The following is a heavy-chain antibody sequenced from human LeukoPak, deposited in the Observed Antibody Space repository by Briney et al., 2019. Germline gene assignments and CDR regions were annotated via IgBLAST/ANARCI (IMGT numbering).Heavy chain of an antibody. Sequence: GGSLRLSCAASRFTFSNYGVNWVRQAPGKGLEWVSYINSRSSTIYYADSVRGRFTISRDNAKNSLYLQMNSLRAEDTAVYYCARDTDTVTTILDYWGQGTLVTVSS. V-gene: IGHV3-48*01. CDR1: RFTFSNYG. CDR3: ARDTDTVTTILDY. D-gene: IGHD4-17*01. J-gene: IGHJ4*02. CDR2: INSRSSTI.